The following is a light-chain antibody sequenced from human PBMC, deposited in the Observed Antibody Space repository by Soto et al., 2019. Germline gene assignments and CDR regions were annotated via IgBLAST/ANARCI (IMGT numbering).Light chain of an antibody. Sequence: DIQMTQSPSTLSASVGDRVTITCRASQSISSWLAWYQQKPGKAPKFLIYDASSLKSGVPSRFGGSGYGTEFTLTISSLQSDDFAPNYSQKYTTYTVWTFGQGNKVEIK. CDR1: QSISSW. CDR2: DAS. J-gene: IGKJ1*01. V-gene: IGKV1-5*01. CDR3: QKYTTYTVWT.